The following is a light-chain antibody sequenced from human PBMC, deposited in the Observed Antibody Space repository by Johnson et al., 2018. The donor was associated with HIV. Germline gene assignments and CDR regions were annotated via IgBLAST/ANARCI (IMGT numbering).Light chain of an antibody. J-gene: IGLJ1*01. CDR2: DNS. V-gene: IGLV1-51*01. Sequence: QSVLTQPPSVSAAPGQKVTISCSGSSSKIGNKYVSWYQQFPGTAPKVLIYDNSKRPSGIPDRFSGSTSGPSATLVITGLQPGDEADYYCGTWDSRLSAYVFGTGTKVTVL. CDR1: SSKIGNKY. CDR3: GTWDSRLSAYV.